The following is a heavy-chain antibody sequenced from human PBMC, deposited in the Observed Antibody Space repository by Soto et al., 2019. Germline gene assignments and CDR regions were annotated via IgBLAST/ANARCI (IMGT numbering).Heavy chain of an antibody. Sequence: QVQLVESGGGVVQPGRSLRLSCAASGFTFSSYGMHWVRQAPGKGLEWVAVISYDESNKYYADSVKGRFTISRDNSKNTRYLQMNILRAEDTAVYYCTKGVVVITSYFQHWGQGTLVTVSS. D-gene: IGHD3-22*01. CDR2: ISYDESNK. J-gene: IGHJ1*01. CDR3: TKGVVVITSYFQH. CDR1: GFTFSSYG. V-gene: IGHV3-30*18.